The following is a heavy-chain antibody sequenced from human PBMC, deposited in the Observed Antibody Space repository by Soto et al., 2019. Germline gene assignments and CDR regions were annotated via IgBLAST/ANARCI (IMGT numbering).Heavy chain of an antibody. V-gene: IGHV1-8*01. J-gene: IGHJ4*02. D-gene: IGHD3-3*01. Sequence: ASVKVSCKASGYTFTSYGINWVRQATGQGLEWMGWMNPNSGNTGYAQKFQGRVTMTRNTSISTAYMELSSLRSEDTAVYYCARGLTIFGVVPTPIDYWGQGTLVTVSS. CDR2: MNPNSGNT. CDR1: GYTFTSYG. CDR3: ARGLTIFGVVPTPIDY.